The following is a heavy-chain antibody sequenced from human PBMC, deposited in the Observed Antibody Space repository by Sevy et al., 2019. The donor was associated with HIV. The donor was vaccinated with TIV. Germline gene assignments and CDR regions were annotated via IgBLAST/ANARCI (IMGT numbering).Heavy chain of an antibody. J-gene: IGHJ4*02. CDR2: IRYDGSNK. D-gene: IGHD2-2*01. Sequence: GGSLRLSCAASGFTFSSYGMHWVRQAPGKGLEWVAFIRYDGSNKYYADSVKGRFTISRDNSKNTLYLQMNSLRAEDTAVYYCAKDLGDYCSSTSCYAPYYWGQGTLVTVSS. CDR3: AKDLGDYCSSTSCYAPYY. CDR1: GFTFSSYG. V-gene: IGHV3-30*02.